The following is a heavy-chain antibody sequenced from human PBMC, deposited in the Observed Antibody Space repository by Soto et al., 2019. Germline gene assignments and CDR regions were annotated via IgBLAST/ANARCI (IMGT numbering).Heavy chain of an antibody. J-gene: IGHJ6*03. D-gene: IGHD2-2*01. V-gene: IGHV4-59*08. Sequence: WTWIRQPPGKAMEWIGYIYDSGSSYYSPSLESRVAFSVDTSKNQFSLRLTSVTAADTAMYYCARVRTSLDLYYYYMDVWGRGTTVTVSS. CDR3: ARVRTSLDLYYYYMDV. CDR2: IYDSGSS.